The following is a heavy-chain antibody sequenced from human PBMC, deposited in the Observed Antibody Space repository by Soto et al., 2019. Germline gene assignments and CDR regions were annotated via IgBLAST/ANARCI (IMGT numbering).Heavy chain of an antibody. D-gene: IGHD2-15*01. CDR2: IYHSGST. CDR3: ARVTYCSGGSCRIFDY. J-gene: IGHJ4*02. Sequence: QLQLQESGSGLVKPSQTLSLTCAVSGGSISSGGYSWSWIRQPPGKGLEGIGYIYHSGSTYYNPSLKSRVTISVDRSKNQFSLKLSSVTAADTAVYYCARVTYCSGGSCRIFDYWGQGTLVTVSS. CDR1: GGSISSGGYS. V-gene: IGHV4-30-2*01.